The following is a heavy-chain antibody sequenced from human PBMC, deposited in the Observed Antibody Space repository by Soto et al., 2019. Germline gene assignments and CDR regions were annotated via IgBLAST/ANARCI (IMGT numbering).Heavy chain of an antibody. J-gene: IGHJ3*02. D-gene: IGHD6-13*01. CDR1: GYTLTELS. CDR3: ATGGSSSWYEKVKAFDI. V-gene: IGHV1-24*01. CDR2: FDPEDGET. Sequence: QVQLVQSGAEVKKPGASVKVSCKVSGYTLTELSMHWVRQAPGKGLEWMGGFDPEDGETIYAQKFQGRVTMTEDTSTDTADMELRSLRSEDTAVYYCATGGSSSWYEKVKAFDIWGQGTMVTVSS.